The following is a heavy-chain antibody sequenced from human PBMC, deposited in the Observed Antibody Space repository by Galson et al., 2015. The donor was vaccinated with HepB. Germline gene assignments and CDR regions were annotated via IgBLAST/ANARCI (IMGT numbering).Heavy chain of an antibody. J-gene: IGHJ5*02. CDR3: ARGKSFPGYCSSTSCYTKDYVAWFDP. D-gene: IGHD2-2*02. CDR2: INPSGGST. V-gene: IGHV1-46*01. CDR1: GYTFTSYY. Sequence: SVKVSCMASGYTFTSYYMHWVRQAPGQGLEWMGIINPSGGSTSYAQKFQGRVTMTRDTSTSTVYMELSSLRSEDTAVYYCARGKSFPGYCSSTSCYTKDYVAWFDPWGQGTLVTVSS.